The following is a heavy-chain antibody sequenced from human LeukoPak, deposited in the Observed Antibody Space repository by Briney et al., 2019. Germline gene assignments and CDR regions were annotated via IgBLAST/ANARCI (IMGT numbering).Heavy chain of an antibody. J-gene: IGHJ4*02. Sequence: ASVKVSCKASGYTFTSYDINWVRQATGQGLEWMGWMNPNSGNTGYAQKFQGRVTMTRNASISTAYMELSSLRSEDTAVYYCARVEAGDSSFDYWGQGTLVTVSS. D-gene: IGHD6-6*01. V-gene: IGHV1-8*01. CDR2: MNPNSGNT. CDR1: GYTFTSYD. CDR3: ARVEAGDSSFDY.